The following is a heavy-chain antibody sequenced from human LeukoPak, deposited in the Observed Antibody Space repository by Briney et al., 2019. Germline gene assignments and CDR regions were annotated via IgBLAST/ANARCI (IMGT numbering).Heavy chain of an antibody. D-gene: IGHD3-22*01. CDR2: ISGYNGHT. J-gene: IGHJ4*02. Sequence: GASVKVSCRASGYTFNSYGISWVRQAPGQGLEWMGWISGYNGHTNYAQKLQGRVTMTTDTSTSTAYVELRSLRSDDTAVYYCARLAQHRYYYDSSDFRYYFDHWGQGTLVTVSS. CDR1: GYTFNSYG. CDR3: ARLAQHRYYYDSSDFRYYFDH. V-gene: IGHV1-18*01.